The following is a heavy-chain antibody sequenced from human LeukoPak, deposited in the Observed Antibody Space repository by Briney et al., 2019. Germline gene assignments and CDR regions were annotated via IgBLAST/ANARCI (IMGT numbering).Heavy chain of an antibody. V-gene: IGHV1-2*04. Sequence: ASVKVSCKASGYTFTGYYMHWVRQAPGQGLERMGWINPNSGGTNYAQKFQGWVTMTRDTSISTAYMELSRLRSDDTAVYYCARGTAMAVAGALTDDYYFDYWGQGTLVTVSS. CDR3: ARGTAMAVAGALTDDYYFDY. J-gene: IGHJ4*02. D-gene: IGHD6-19*01. CDR2: INPNSGGT. CDR1: GYTFTGYY.